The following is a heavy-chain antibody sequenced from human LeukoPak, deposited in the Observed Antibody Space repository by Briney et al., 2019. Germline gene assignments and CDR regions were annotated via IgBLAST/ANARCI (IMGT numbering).Heavy chain of an antibody. CDR1: GFTFSDYY. V-gene: IGHV3-11*01. J-gene: IGHJ4*02. CDR2: ISSSGSTI. CDR3: ARVSDFWSGYYFDY. Sequence: PGGSLRLACAAYGFTFSDYYMSWIRQAPGKGLEWVSYISSSGSTIYYADSVKGRFTISRDNAKNSLYLQMNSLRAEDTAVYYCARVSDFWSGYYFDYWGQGTLVTVSS. D-gene: IGHD3-3*01.